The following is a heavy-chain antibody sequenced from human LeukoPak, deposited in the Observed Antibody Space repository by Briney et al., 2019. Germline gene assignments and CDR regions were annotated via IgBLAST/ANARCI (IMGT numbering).Heavy chain of an antibody. CDR3: ARGLCGGGSCYSP. CDR2: INHSGST. D-gene: IGHD2-15*01. CDR1: GGSFSGYY. V-gene: IGHV4-34*01. Sequence: SETLSLTCAVYGGSFSGYYWSWIRQPPGKGLGWIGEINHSGSTNYNPSLKSRVTISVDTSKNQFSLKLSSVTAADTAVYYCARGLCGGGSCYSPWGQGTLVTVSS. J-gene: IGHJ5*02.